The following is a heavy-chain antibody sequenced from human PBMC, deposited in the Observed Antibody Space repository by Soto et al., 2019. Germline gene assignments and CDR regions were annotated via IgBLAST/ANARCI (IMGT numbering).Heavy chain of an antibody. CDR2: ISYDGSKS. V-gene: IGHV3-30-3*01. Sequence: QVQLVESGGGVIQPGRSLRLSCAASGFTFSTSAMHWVRQAPGKGLEWMTVISYDGSKSHYADSVKGRFTISRDNSKNTLYLQMNSLRADDTALYDCARDSYSSGYLGSPRDWGQGVQVTVSS. D-gene: IGHD5-18*01. CDR1: GFTFSTSA. CDR3: ARDSYSSGYLGSPRD. J-gene: IGHJ4*02.